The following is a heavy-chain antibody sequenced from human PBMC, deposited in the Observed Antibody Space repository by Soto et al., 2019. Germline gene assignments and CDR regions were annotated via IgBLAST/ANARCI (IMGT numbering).Heavy chain of an antibody. CDR2: ISGSGGAT. Sequence: GGSLRLSRAASGFSFGSYAMSWVRQAPGKGLEWVSAISGSGGATYSTFNADSVKGRFTISRDNSKNTLYLQMNSLRAEDTAVYYCAKSKGVIVPYYFDYWGQGTLVTVSS. CDR1: GFSFGSYA. D-gene: IGHD3-16*02. CDR3: AKSKGVIVPYYFDY. V-gene: IGHV3-23*01. J-gene: IGHJ4*02.